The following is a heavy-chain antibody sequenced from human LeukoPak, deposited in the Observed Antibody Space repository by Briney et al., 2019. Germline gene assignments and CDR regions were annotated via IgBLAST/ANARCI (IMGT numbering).Heavy chain of an antibody. V-gene: IGHV1-8*01. CDR3: ARGGYDSSGYYFPDY. CDR1: GYTFTSYD. Sequence: ASVKVSCKASGYTFTSYDINWVRQATGQGLEWMGWMNPNSGNTGCAQKFQGRVTMTRNTSISTAYMELSSLRSEDTAVYYCARGGYDSSGYYFPDYWGQGTLVTVSS. J-gene: IGHJ4*02. D-gene: IGHD3-22*01. CDR2: MNPNSGNT.